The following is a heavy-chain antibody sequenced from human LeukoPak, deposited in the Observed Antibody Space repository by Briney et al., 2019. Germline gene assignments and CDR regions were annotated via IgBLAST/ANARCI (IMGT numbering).Heavy chain of an antibody. J-gene: IGHJ4*02. CDR2: INPNSGGT. Sequence: ASVKVSCKASGYTFTGYYMHWVRQAPGQGLEWMGWINPNSGGTNYVQKFQGRVTMTTDTSTNTAYMELRSLRSDDTAVYYCARDCIGCHGFDYWGQGTLVTVSS. V-gene: IGHV1-2*02. CDR3: ARDCIGCHGFDY. CDR1: GYTFTGYY. D-gene: IGHD2-15*01.